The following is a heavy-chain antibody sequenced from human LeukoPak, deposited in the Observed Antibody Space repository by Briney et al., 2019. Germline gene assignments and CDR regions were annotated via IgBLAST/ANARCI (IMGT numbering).Heavy chain of an antibody. D-gene: IGHD6-19*01. J-gene: IGHJ6*03. CDR3: AKNALMFSSGWYYYYYMDV. CDR2: ISGSGGST. CDR1: GFTFSNYG. V-gene: IGHV3-23*01. Sequence: GGSLRLSCAASGFTFSNYGMSWVRQAPGKGLEWVSSISGSGGSTYYADSVKSRFTISRDNSKNTLYLQMNSLRAEDTAVYYCAKNALMFSSGWYYYYYMDVWGKGTTVTVSS.